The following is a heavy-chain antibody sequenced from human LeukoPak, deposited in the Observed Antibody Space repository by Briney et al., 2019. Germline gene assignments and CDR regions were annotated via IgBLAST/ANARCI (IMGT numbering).Heavy chain of an antibody. V-gene: IGHV4-34*01. CDR1: GGSFSGYY. CDR3: AGGATPGVF. CDR2: INHSGST. D-gene: IGHD3-10*01. Sequence: PSVTLSLTCGVYGGSFSGYYWTWIRQPPGKGLEWIGEINHSGSTNYIPSLKSRVTMSLDTSKNQFSLKLTSVTAADTAVYYCAGGATPGVFWGQGTLVTVSS. J-gene: IGHJ4*02.